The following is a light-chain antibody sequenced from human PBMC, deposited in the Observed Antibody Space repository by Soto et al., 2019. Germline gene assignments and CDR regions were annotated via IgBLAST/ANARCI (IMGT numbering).Light chain of an antibody. Sequence: QPVLTQPASVSGSPGQSITISCTGTSSDVGGYNYVSWYQQHPGKAPKLMISAVSNRPSGVSNRFSGSKSGNTASLTISGLQAEDEADYYCTSYTSSSTYVFGTGTKLTVL. CDR2: AVS. CDR3: TSYTSSSTYV. CDR1: SSDVGGYNY. V-gene: IGLV2-14*01. J-gene: IGLJ1*01.